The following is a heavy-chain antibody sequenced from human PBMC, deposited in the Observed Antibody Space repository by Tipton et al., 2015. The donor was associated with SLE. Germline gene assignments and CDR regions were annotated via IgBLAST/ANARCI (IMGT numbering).Heavy chain of an antibody. CDR1: GGSISGNY. J-gene: IGHJ5*01. CDR3: ARPRSQFFNS. V-gene: IGHV4-34*01. Sequence: TLSLTCAVYGGSISGNYWSWIRQSPGKGLEWIGEINHSGITNYNPSLKSRVTILVDTSNNQIFLKLTSVTAADTAVYYCARPRSQFFNSWGQGTLVPVSS. CDR2: INHSGIT.